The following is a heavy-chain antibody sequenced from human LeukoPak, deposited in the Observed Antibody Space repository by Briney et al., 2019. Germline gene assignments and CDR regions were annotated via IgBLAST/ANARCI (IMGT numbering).Heavy chain of an antibody. Sequence: GGSLRLSCAASGFTFSSYAMSWVRQAPGKGLEWVSAISGSGGSTYYADSVKGRFTISRDNSKNTLYLQMNSPRAEDTAVYYCAKDYYGSGSLFDYWGQGTLVTVSS. J-gene: IGHJ4*02. CDR1: GFTFSSYA. CDR3: AKDYYGSGSLFDY. D-gene: IGHD3-10*01. V-gene: IGHV3-23*01. CDR2: ISGSGGST.